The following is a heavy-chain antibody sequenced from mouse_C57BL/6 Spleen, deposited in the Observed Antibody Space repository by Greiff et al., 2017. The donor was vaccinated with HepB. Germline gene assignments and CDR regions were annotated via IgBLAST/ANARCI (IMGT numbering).Heavy chain of an antibody. CDR2: INPSSGYT. V-gene: IGHV1-4*01. Sequence: VQLQQSGAELARPGASVKMSCKASGYTFTSYTMHWVKQRPGQGLEWIGYINPSSGYTKYNQKFKDKATLTADKSSSTAYMQLSSLTSEDSAVYYCAYSNPWFAYWGQGTLVTVSA. CDR1: GYTFTSYT. D-gene: IGHD2-5*01. CDR3: AYSNPWFAY. J-gene: IGHJ3*01.